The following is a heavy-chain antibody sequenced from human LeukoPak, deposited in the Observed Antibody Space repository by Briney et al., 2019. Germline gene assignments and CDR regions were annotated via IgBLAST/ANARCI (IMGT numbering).Heavy chain of an antibody. V-gene: IGHV4-4*07. Sequence: SETLSLTCTVSGGSISSYYWGWIRQPAGKGLEWIGRIYTSGSTNYNPSLKSRVTMSVDTSKSQFSLKLSSVTAADTAVYYCAREGSSSWYVDAFDIWGQGTMVTVSS. CDR1: GGSISSYY. CDR3: AREGSSSWYVDAFDI. D-gene: IGHD6-13*01. CDR2: IYTSGST. J-gene: IGHJ3*02.